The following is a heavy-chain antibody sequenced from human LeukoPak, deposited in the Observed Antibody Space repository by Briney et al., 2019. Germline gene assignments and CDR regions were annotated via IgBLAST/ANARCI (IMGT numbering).Heavy chain of an antibody. Sequence: SQTLSLTCTVSGGSISSSSYYWGWIRQPPGKGLEWIGNIYSSGSTYYNPSLKSRVTISVDTSKNQFSLSLTSVTAADTALYYCAICTDGHKLYFDYWGQGTLVSVSS. CDR2: IYSSGST. V-gene: IGHV4-39*01. J-gene: IGHJ4*02. CDR1: GGSISSSSYY. D-gene: IGHD5-24*01. CDR3: AICTDGHKLYFDY.